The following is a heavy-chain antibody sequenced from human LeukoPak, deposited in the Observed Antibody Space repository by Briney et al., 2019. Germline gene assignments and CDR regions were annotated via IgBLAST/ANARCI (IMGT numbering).Heavy chain of an antibody. D-gene: IGHD6-13*01. J-gene: IGHJ4*02. V-gene: IGHV3-48*04. Sequence: GGSLRLSCAASGFTFSNYGMNWVRQAPGKALEWVSYISSKSGALYYADSVKGRFTISRDNAKNSLSLQMNSLRAEDTAVYYCARGSEQQLIYFTNWGQGTLVTVPS. CDR2: ISSKSGAL. CDR3: ARGSEQQLIYFTN. CDR1: GFTFSNYG.